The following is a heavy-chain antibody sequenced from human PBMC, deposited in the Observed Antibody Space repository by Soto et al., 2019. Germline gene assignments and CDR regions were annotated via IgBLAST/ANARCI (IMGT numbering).Heavy chain of an antibody. V-gene: IGHV4-59*01. D-gene: IGHD3-16*01. CDR3: ESVTFGGIVMAN. CDR2: IYFNGNT. CDR1: AASFSKYY. Sequence: SETLSLTCTVSAASFSKYYWTWIRQPPGKGLEWIGYIYFNGNTKYNPSLEGRLTISIDTSKKEFSLKLTSVTAAEAAVYYSESVTFGGIVMANWGQGTLVTVSS. J-gene: IGHJ4*02.